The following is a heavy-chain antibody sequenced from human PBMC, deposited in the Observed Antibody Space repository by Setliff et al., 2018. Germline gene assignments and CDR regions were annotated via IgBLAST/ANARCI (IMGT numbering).Heavy chain of an antibody. Sequence: GGSLRLSCAASGFTFSTYRMHWVRQAPGKGLEWVAFIWFEGSNKYYAASVTGRFTISRDNSRDTLYLQLNSLRAEDAAVYYCAKTYIVATVWGDKAFDYWGQGTLVTVSS. D-gene: IGHD3-16*01. CDR3: AKTYIVATVWGDKAFDY. CDR2: IWFEGSNK. J-gene: IGHJ4*02. V-gene: IGHV3-30*02. CDR1: GFTFSTYR.